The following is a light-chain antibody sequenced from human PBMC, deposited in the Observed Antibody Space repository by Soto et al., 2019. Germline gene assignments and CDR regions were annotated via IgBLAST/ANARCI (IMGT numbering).Light chain of an antibody. J-gene: IGLJ2*01. CDR1: SSNIGSHT. V-gene: IGLV1-44*01. Sequence: QSVLTQPPSASGTPGQRITISCSGSSSNIGSHTVNWHQQVPGTAPKLLIYSNNERPSGVPDRFSGSKSGTSASLAISGLQSGDEDDDYCAAWDDSLNGVIFGGGTKLTVL. CDR3: AAWDDSLNGVI. CDR2: SNN.